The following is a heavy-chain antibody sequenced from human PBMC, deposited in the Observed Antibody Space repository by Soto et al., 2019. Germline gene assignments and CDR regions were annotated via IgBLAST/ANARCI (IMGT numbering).Heavy chain of an antibody. CDR3: TTHPTPSGYYYGMDV. D-gene: IGHD6-6*01. Sequence: QVQLVQSGAEVKKPGSSVKVSCKASGGTFSSYTISWVRQAPGQGLEWMGRIIPILGIANYAQKFQGRVTITADKSTSKAYRELSSLRSEDTAVYYCTTHPTPSGYYYGMDVWGQGTPVTVSS. V-gene: IGHV1-69*02. CDR1: GGTFSSYT. J-gene: IGHJ6*02. CDR2: IIPILGIA.